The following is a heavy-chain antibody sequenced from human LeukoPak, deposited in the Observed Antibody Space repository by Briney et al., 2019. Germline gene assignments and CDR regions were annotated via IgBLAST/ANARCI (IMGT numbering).Heavy chain of an antibody. Sequence: SGPTLVNPTQTLTLTCTFSGFSLSTSGMCVSWIRQPPGKALEWLARIDWDDDKYYSASLKTRVTISKDTSKNRVVLTMTNMDPVDTATYYCARMGTTYYYFDYWGQGTLVTVSS. J-gene: IGHJ4*02. V-gene: IGHV2-70*11. CDR2: IDWDDDK. CDR1: GFSLSTSGMC. D-gene: IGHD1-7*01. CDR3: ARMGTTYYYFDY.